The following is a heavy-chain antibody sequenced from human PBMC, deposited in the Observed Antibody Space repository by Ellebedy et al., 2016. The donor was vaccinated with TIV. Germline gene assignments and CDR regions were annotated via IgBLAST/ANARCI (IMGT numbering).Heavy chain of an antibody. V-gene: IGHV3-7*01. Sequence: GESLKISCEAFGFSFRSYWMAWVRQAPGKGLEWVAKIRQEGDEIYYVESVKGRFTISSDNAKNSLFLQMNSLRVEDTAVYYCARRASYGDYAVQVNPWFDPWGQGTLVTVSS. CDR2: IRQEGDEI. CDR1: GFSFRSYW. D-gene: IGHD4-17*01. CDR3: ARRASYGDYAVQVNPWFDP. J-gene: IGHJ5*02.